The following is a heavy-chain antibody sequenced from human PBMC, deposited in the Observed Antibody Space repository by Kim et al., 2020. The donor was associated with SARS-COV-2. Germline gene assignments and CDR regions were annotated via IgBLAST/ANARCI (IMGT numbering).Heavy chain of an antibody. CDR2: FDPEDGEK. J-gene: IGHJ4*02. V-gene: IGHV1-24*01. D-gene: IGHD2-2*01. CDR3: ATSASPVYCRTSTICSFDV. Sequence: ASVKVSCKVSGYSLIELSMYWVRQAPGKGLEWMGSFDPEDGEKTYAQKLQGRVTMTEDPSTETAYMDLSSLTSEDTAVYYCATSASPVYCRTSTICSFDVWGQGALVTVSS. CDR1: GYSLIELS.